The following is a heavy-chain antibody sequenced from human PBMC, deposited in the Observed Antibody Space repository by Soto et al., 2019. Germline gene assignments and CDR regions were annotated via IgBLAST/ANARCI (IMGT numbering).Heavy chain of an antibody. CDR3: ARGPKGKEYCSGGSCRPVYYYMDV. CDR2: IWYDGSNK. Sequence: GGSLRLSCAASGFTFSSYGMHWVRQAPGKGLEWVAVIWYDGSNKYYADSVKGRFTISRDNSKNTLYLQMNSLRAEDTAVYYCARGPKGKEYCSGGSCRPVYYYMDVWGKGTTVTVSS. CDR1: GFTFSSYG. J-gene: IGHJ6*03. D-gene: IGHD2-15*01. V-gene: IGHV3-33*01.